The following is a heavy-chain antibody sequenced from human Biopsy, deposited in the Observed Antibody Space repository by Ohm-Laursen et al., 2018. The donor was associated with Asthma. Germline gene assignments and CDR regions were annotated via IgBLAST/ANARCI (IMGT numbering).Heavy chain of an antibody. V-gene: IGHV3-30*01. CDR2: ISKDASTQ. J-gene: IGHJ3*02. CDR1: GFSFSNFA. Sequence: SLRLSCAASGFSFSNFAIHWVRQTPGKGLEWVGVISKDASTQDYADSVKGRFTMARDNSKNTLDLQMNSLREEDTAVYYCVRDGTDDAFDIWGQGTVVSVSS. CDR3: VRDGTDDAFDI. D-gene: IGHD1-1*01.